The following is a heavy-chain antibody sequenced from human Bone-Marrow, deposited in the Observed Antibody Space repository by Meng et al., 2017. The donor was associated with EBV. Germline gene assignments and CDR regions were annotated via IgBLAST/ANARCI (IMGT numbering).Heavy chain of an antibody. V-gene: IGHV1-69*01. CDR2: LIPMSDAP. J-gene: IGHJ4*02. CDR3: ASESGRGFTPDY. D-gene: IGHD3-10*01. CDR1: GGTFRSDA. Sequence: QVLLRQSGAEVKKPGSSVKVSCRTSGGTFRSDAVSWVRQAPGQGLEWMGGLIPMSDAPHYAQKFQGRVTITADESTSTHYMDLSGLRSDDTALYYCASESGRGFTPDYWGQGTLVTVSS.